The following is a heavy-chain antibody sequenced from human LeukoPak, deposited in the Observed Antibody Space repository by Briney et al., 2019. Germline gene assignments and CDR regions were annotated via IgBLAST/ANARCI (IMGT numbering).Heavy chain of an antibody. CDR3: AKSPLVGSYSGYFDY. Sequence: PGGSLRLSCAASGFPYAGYAMSGVRQAPGKGLEWVSGISGSGGNTYYADSVKGRFTISRDNSKNTLYLQMNSLRAEDTAVYYCAKSPLVGSYSGYFDYWGQGALVTVSS. D-gene: IGHD3-10*01. CDR2: ISGSGGNT. CDR1: GFPYAGYA. V-gene: IGHV3-23*01. J-gene: IGHJ4*02.